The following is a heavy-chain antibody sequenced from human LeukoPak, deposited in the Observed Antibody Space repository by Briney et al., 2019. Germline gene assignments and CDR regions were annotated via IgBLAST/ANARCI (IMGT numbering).Heavy chain of an antibody. J-gene: IGHJ4*02. CDR1: GYTFTSYS. V-gene: IGHV1-18*01. CDR2: ISAYNGNT. CDR3: ARAGSLTLDGYFDY. Sequence: ASVKVSCKASGYTFTSYSISWVRQAPGQGLEWMGWISAYNGNTNYAQKLQGRVTMTTDTSTSTAYMELRSLRSDDTAVYYCARAGSLTLDGYFDYWGQGTLVTVSS. D-gene: IGHD5-24*01.